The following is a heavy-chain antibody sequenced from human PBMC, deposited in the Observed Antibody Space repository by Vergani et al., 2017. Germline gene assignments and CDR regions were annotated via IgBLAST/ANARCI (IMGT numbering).Heavy chain of an antibody. CDR2: ITAIGSA. CDR1: GGSLSGYF. D-gene: IGHD3-10*01. CDR3: ASRRPRLNLGSKSNAGTFDS. J-gene: IGHJ4*02. Sequence: QVHLQQRGAGVLKPSETLSLTCGVIGGSLSGYFWSWIRQSPGRGLEWIGEITAIGSAKYSPSATSRVTISDTSRGEFTLTVTSVTAADTGLYFCASRRPRLNLGSKSNAGTFDSWGQGTLVTVSS. V-gene: IGHV4-34*02.